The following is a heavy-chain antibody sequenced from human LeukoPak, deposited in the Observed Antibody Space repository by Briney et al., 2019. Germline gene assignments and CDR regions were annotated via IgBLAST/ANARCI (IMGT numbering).Heavy chain of an antibody. J-gene: IGHJ5*02. D-gene: IGHD7-27*01. Sequence: KTSETLSLTCTVYGGSFSGYYWSWIRQPPGKGLEWIGEINHSGSTNYNPSLKSRVTISVDTSKNQFSLKLSSVTAADTAVYYCARGGAGDSWDSRWFDPWGQGTLVTVSS. CDR3: ARGGAGDSWDSRWFDP. V-gene: IGHV4-34*01. CDR1: GGSFSGYY. CDR2: INHSGST.